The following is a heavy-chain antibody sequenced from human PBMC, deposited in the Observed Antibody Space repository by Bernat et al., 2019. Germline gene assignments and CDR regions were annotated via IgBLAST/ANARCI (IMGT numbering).Heavy chain of an antibody. D-gene: IGHD6-13*01. CDR3: AKEGSSWFGTFDY. V-gene: IGHV3-23*01. CDR1: GLTFSNYA. J-gene: IGHJ4*02. CDR2: ISASGDRT. Sequence: EVQLLESGGGLVQPGGSLRLSCAASGLTFSNYAMSWVRQAPGRGLEWVSSISASGDRTYYADSVKGRFTISRDNSRSTLYLQMSSLRGDDTAVYYCAKEGSSWFGTFDYWGQGTLVTVSS.